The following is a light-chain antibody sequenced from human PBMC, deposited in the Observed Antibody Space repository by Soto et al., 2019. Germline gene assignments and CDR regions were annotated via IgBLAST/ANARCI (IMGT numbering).Light chain of an antibody. J-gene: IGKJ5*01. CDR3: LQDYNLPIT. CDR1: QSISSSY. Sequence: EVVLTQSPATLSLSPGEGATLSCRASQSISSSYLSWYQQKPGQAPRLLIYGASTRATVITATFSGSGRGSGTDFTLTISSLPPEDFAVYYCLQDYNLPITFGQGTRLEIK. CDR2: GAS. V-gene: IGKV3D-7*01.